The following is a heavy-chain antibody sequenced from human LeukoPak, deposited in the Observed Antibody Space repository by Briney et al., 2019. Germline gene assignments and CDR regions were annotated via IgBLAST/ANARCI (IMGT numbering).Heavy chain of an antibody. J-gene: IGHJ4*02. D-gene: IGHD3/OR15-3a*01. CDR3: ARQTGSGLFILP. CDR2: IYYSGNT. V-gene: IGHV4-39*01. Sequence: WETLSLTCTVSGVSISSSNSYWGWIRQPPGKGLQWIGSIYYSGNTYYNASLKSQVSISIDTSKNQFSLRLTSVTAADTAVYYCARQTGSGLFILPGGQGTLVTVSS. CDR1: GVSISSSNSY.